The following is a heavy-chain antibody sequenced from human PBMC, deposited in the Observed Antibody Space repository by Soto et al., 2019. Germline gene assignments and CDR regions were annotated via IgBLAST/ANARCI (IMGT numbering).Heavy chain of an antibody. V-gene: IGHV3-9*01. CDR2: ISWNSGSI. Sequence: GGSLRLSCAASGFTFDDYAMHWVRQAPGKGLEWVSGISWNSGSIGYADSVKGRFTISRDNAKNSLYLQMNRLRAEDTALYYCAKDMTDLMELLFDYWGQGTLVTVSS. D-gene: IGHD1-7*01. CDR3: AKDMTDLMELLFDY. J-gene: IGHJ4*02. CDR1: GFTFDDYA.